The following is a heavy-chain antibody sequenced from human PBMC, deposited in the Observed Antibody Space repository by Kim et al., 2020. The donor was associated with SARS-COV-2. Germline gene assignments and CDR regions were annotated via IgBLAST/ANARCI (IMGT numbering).Heavy chain of an antibody. J-gene: IGHJ3*02. D-gene: IGHD6-6*01. V-gene: IGHV6-1*01. Sequence: AVSVKSRITINTDTSNNQFSLQLNAVTPEDTAVYYCARDRVAARPFAFDIWGQGTMVTVSS. CDR3: ARDRVAARPFAFDI.